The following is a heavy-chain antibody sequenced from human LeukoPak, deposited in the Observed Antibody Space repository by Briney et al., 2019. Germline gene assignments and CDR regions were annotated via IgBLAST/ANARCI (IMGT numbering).Heavy chain of an antibody. CDR3: ARGCGGACRGIDY. Sequence: GGSLRLSCAASGFTFSSCVMHWVRQALGKGLEYVSANTCNGVSTYYADSVKGRFTISRDNSKNTLYLQMASLRSEDMAVYYCARGCGGACRGIDYWGQGTLVTVSS. CDR1: GFTFSSCV. V-gene: IGHV3-64*02. D-gene: IGHD2-21*02. CDR2: NTCNGVST. J-gene: IGHJ4*02.